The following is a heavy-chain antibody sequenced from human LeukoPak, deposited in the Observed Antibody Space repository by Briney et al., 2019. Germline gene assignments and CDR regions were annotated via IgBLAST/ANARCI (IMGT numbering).Heavy chain of an antibody. D-gene: IGHD5-24*01. CDR3: VRRRDGYNYVGTDY. CDR1: GYNFTNYW. J-gene: IGHJ4*02. V-gene: IGHV5-51*01. CDR2: IYPGDSDT. Sequence: GESLKISCKGSGYNFTNYWIGWVRQMPGKGLEWMGIIYPGDSDTTYSPSFQGQVTISADKSISTAYLQWSSLKASDTAMYYCVRRRDGYNYVGTDYWGQGTLVTVSS.